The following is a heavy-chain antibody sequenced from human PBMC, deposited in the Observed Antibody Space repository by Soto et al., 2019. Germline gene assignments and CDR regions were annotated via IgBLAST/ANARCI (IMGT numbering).Heavy chain of an antibody. D-gene: IGHD6-19*01. V-gene: IGHV3-30-3*01. Sequence: LRLSCAASGFTFSSYAMHWVRQAPGKGLEWVAVISYDGSNKYYADSVKGRFTISRDNSKNTLYLQMNSLRAEDTAVYYCARDPVIAVAGTYYYYGMDVWGQGTTVTVSS. CDR2: ISYDGSNK. J-gene: IGHJ6*02. CDR1: GFTFSSYA. CDR3: ARDPVIAVAGTYYYYGMDV.